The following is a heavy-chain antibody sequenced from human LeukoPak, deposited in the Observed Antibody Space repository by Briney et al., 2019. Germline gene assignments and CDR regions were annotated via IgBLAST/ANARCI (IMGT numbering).Heavy chain of an antibody. V-gene: IGHV4-61*02. J-gene: IGHJ5*02. CDR3: ARVNRITPTGRFDP. Sequence: SETLSLTCTVSGGSISSGSYSSSWIRQPAGKGLEWIGRIYTSGSTNYNPSLKSRVTISVDTSKNQFSLKLSSVTAADTAVYYCARVNRITPTGRFDPWGQGTLVTVSS. CDR1: GGSISSGSYS. CDR2: IYTSGST. D-gene: IGHD3-10*01.